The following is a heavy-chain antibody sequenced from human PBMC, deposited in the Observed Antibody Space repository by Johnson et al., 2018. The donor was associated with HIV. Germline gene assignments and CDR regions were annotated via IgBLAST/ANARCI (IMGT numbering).Heavy chain of an antibody. CDR1: GFSFKSYD. Sequence: VQLVESGGGLVQPGGSLRLSCAASGFSFKSYDMYWVRQATGKGLEWVSGIGIAGDRSYLGSVKGRVTISRENAKSTLYLQMSSRRAGDTAVYYCARGRSYSSLGPFDIWGQGTMVTVSS. V-gene: IGHV3-13*01. J-gene: IGHJ3*02. D-gene: IGHD6-6*01. CDR2: IGIAGDR. CDR3: ARGRSYSSLGPFDI.